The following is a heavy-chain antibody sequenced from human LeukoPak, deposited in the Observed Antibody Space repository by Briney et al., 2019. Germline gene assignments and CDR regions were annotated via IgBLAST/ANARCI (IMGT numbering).Heavy chain of an antibody. J-gene: IGHJ5*02. V-gene: IGHV4-30-4*08. CDR3: ARGKVPDP. CDR2: IYYSGTT. CDR1: GGSISSNDYY. D-gene: IGHD1-14*01. Sequence: SETLSLTCTVSGGSISSNDYYWSWIRQPPGKGLEWIGHIYYSGTTYYNPSLKSRVTIPLDTSKNQFFLILGSVTVADTAVYYCARGKVPDPWGRGTLVTVSS.